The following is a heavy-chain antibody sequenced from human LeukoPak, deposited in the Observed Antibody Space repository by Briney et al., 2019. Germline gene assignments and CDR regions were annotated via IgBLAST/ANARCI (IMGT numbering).Heavy chain of an antibody. Sequence: QPGRSLRLSCTAFGFTFGDYAMSWVRQAPGKGLEWVGFIRSKAYGGTTEYAASVKGRFTISRDDSKSIAYLQMNSLKTEDTAVYYCTRQEQWLVRVYFQHWGQGTLVTVSS. V-gene: IGHV3-49*04. CDR2: IRSKAYGGTT. D-gene: IGHD6-19*01. J-gene: IGHJ1*01. CDR3: TRQEQWLVRVYFQH. CDR1: GFTFGDYA.